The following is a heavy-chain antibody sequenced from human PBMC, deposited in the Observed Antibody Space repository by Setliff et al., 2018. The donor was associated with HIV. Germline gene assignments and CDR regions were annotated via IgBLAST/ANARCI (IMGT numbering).Heavy chain of an antibody. D-gene: IGHD3-16*01. CDR2: INTDGSNT. J-gene: IGHJ3*02. Sequence: GGSLRLSCAASGFTFSNYWMHWVRQVPGKGLVWVSRINTDGSNTNYADSVKGRFTVSRDNAKNTVYLQMNSLRAEDTAVYFCARVWGMAFDIWGQGTMVTVSS. CDR3: ARVWGMAFDI. V-gene: IGHV3-74*01. CDR1: GFTFSNYW.